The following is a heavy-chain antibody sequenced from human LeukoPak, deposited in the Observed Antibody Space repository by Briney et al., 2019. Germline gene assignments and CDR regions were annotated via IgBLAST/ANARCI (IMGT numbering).Heavy chain of an antibody. J-gene: IGHJ3*02. V-gene: IGHV1-2*04. D-gene: IGHD2-15*01. Sequence: GASVKVSCKSSGYTFTGYYMHWVRQAPGQGLEWMGWINPNSGGTNYAQKFQGWVIMTRDTSISTAYMELSRLRSDDTAVYYCATGYCSGGSCYGDAFDIWGQGTMITVSS. CDR1: GYTFTGYY. CDR2: INPNSGGT. CDR3: ATGYCSGGSCYGDAFDI.